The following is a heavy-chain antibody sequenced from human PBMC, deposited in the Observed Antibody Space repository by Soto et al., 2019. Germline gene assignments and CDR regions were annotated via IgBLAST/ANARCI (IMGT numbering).Heavy chain of an antibody. J-gene: IGHJ4*02. CDR3: ARGRYGDY. CDR1: GYAFTTYG. Sequence: QVHLVQSGAEVKKPGASVKVSCQASGYAFTTYGITWVRQAPGQGLEWMGWISAHNGNTTHAQKLQGRVTVTRDTSTSTAYMELRGLRSDDTAVYYCARGRYGDYWGQGALVTVSS. D-gene: IGHD1-1*01. CDR2: ISAHNGNT. V-gene: IGHV1-18*01.